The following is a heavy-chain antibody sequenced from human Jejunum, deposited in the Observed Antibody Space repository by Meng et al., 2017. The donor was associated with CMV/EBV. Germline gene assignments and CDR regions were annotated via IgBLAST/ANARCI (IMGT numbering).Heavy chain of an antibody. CDR3: ATTYSGRYETS. J-gene: IGHJ4*02. V-gene: IGHV1-2*06. CDR1: GYPFPGYQ. CDR2: INPKNGDT. D-gene: IGHD1-26*01. Sequence: SCKASGYPFPGYQLHWVRQAPGQGLEWVGRINPKNGDTKYAEKFQGRVTMTRDTSITTAYMEVSRLRSDDTALYYCATTYSGRYETSWGQGTLVTVSS.